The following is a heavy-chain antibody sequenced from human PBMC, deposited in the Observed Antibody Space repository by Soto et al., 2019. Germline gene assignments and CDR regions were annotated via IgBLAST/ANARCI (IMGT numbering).Heavy chain of an antibody. Sequence: GGSLRLSCAASGFPLSDHYMSWIRQAPGKGLEWIGYSSNSGSFTRYADSVKGRFSISRDNAKSSLYLKISSLRGDDTAPYYCVKSGDNYNLLDYWGQGPPVTVPS. J-gene: IGHJ4*02. CDR3: VKSGDNYNLLDY. CDR2: SSNSGSFT. CDR1: GFPLSDHY. D-gene: IGHD1-1*01. V-gene: IGHV3-11*06.